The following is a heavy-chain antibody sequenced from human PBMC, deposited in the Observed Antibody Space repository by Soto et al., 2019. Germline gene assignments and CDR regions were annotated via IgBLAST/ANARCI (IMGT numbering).Heavy chain of an antibody. CDR3: ARGMGYCSGGSCFHGMDV. V-gene: IGHV4-59*01. J-gene: IGHJ6*02. D-gene: IGHD2-15*01. CDR1: GGTISSYY. Sequence: PSATLSLTCTVSGGTISSYYWSWIRQPPGKGLEWIGYIYYSGSTNYNPSLKSRVTISVDTSKNQFSLKLSSVTAADTALYYCARGMGYCSGGSCFHGMDVWGQGTTVTVSS. CDR2: IYYSGST.